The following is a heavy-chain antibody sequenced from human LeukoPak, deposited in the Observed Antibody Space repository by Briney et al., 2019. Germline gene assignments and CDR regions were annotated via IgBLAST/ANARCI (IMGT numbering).Heavy chain of an antibody. Sequence: GGSLRLSCAASGFTFSTYAMHWVRQAPGKGLEWVAVISYDGSDKYYADSVKGRFTISRDNSKNTLYLQVNSLRAEDTAVYYCARGPDSINWLGDDYWGQGTLVTVSS. CDR3: ARGPDSINWLGDDY. D-gene: IGHD3-3*02. J-gene: IGHJ4*02. V-gene: IGHV3-30-3*01. CDR1: GFTFSTYA. CDR2: ISYDGSDK.